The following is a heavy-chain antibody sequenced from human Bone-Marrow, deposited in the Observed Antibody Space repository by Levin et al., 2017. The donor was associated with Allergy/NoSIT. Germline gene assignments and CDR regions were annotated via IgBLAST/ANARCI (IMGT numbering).Heavy chain of an antibody. CDR3: ARMTAGDSEEDY. J-gene: IGHJ4*02. V-gene: IGHV1-8*01. CDR2: MNPNGDKS. Sequence: ASVKVSCKVSGYTFTSHDIHWVRQATGQGLEWMGWMNPNGDKSGYAQKFQGRVTMTSDTSISTAYMEVTSLRSEDTAVYYCARMTAGDSEEDYWGQGTLVTVSS. CDR1: GYTFTSHD. D-gene: IGHD3-16*01.